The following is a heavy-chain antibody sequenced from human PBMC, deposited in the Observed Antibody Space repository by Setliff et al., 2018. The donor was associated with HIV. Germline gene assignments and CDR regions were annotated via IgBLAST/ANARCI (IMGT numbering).Heavy chain of an antibody. V-gene: IGHV4-59*01. J-gene: IGHJ4*02. CDR1: GGSINNYY. Sequence: LSLTCTVSGGSINNYYWSWIRQPPGKGLEWIGFIYYSGSTNYNPSLKSRVTISVDTSTNQFSLKLNSVTAADTAVYYCARVSAGKDYYDSSGYYYRFDYWGQGTLVTSPQ. CDR2: IYYSGST. D-gene: IGHD3-22*01. CDR3: ARVSAGKDYYDSSGYYYRFDY.